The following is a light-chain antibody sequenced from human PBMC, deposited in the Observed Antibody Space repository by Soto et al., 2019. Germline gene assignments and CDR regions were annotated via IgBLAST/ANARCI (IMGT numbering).Light chain of an antibody. CDR3: QQYGRSPPFT. CDR2: GAS. Sequence: EIVLTQSPGTLSLSPGERATLSCRASQSVSSTYIAWYQQNPGQAPRLLIYGASSRATGIPDRFSGSVSGTDFTLTISRLEPEDFAVYFCQQYGRSPPFTFGQGTKVEIK. J-gene: IGKJ2*01. CDR1: QSVSSTY. V-gene: IGKV3-20*01.